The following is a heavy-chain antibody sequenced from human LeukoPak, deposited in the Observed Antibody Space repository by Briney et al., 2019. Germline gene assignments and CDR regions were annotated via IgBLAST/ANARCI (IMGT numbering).Heavy chain of an antibody. J-gene: IGHJ4*02. CDR2: INPSGGST. Sequence: ASVKVSCKASGGTFSSYAISLVRQAPGQGLEWMGIINPSGGSTSYAQKFQGRVTMTRDMSTSTVYMELSSLRSEDTAVYYCARDNPSSGWSFDYWGQGTLVTVSS. CDR3: ARDNPSSGWSFDY. V-gene: IGHV1-46*01. CDR1: GGTFSSYA. D-gene: IGHD6-19*01.